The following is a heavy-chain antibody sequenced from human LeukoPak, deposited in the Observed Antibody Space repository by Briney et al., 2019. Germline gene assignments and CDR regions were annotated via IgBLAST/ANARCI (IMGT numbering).Heavy chain of an antibody. D-gene: IGHD2-21*01. J-gene: IGHJ4*02. CDR1: GGTLTIYT. CDR3: ASSYCGGDCYLRCYFEY. Sequence: VKDSCKPSGGTLTIYTISWVRPAPGQGLEWMGRIIPILGIAKYAQKFQGRVTITADKSTSTAYVELSSLRSEDTAVYYCASSYCGGDCYLRCYFEYWGQGTLVTVSS. V-gene: IGHV1-69*02. CDR2: IIPILGIA.